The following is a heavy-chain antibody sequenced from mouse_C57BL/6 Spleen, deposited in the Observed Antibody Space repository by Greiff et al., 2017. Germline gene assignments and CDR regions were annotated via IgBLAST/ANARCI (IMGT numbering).Heavy chain of an antibody. CDR3: ERNYIGSSYHYFDY. D-gene: IGHD1-1*01. Sequence: QVQLQQPGAELVRPGSSVKLSCKASGYTFTSYWMHWVKQRPIQGLEWIGNIDPSDSETHYNQKFKDKATLTVDKSSRSAYMQLSRLTSEDSAVYYCERNYIGSSYHYFDYWGQGTTLTVSS. CDR1: GYTFTSYW. CDR2: IDPSDSET. J-gene: IGHJ2*01. V-gene: IGHV1-52*01.